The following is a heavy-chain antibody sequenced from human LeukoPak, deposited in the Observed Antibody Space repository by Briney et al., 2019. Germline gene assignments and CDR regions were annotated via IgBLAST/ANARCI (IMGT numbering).Heavy chain of an antibody. CDR1: GGSISSYY. CDR3: ARAVYGDYSGHFDY. J-gene: IGHJ4*02. V-gene: IGHV4-59*08. D-gene: IGHD4-17*01. CDR2: IHYSGST. Sequence: PSETLSLTCTVSGGSISSYYWSWIRQPPGKGLEWIGYIHYSGSTNYNPSLKSRVTISVDTSKNQFSLKLSSVTAADTAVYYCARAVYGDYSGHFDYWGQGTLVTVSS.